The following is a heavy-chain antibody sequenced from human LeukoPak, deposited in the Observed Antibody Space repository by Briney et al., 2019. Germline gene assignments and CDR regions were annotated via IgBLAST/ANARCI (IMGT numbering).Heavy chain of an antibody. Sequence: GGSLRLSCAASGFTFSSYAMHWVRQAPGKGLEWVAVISYDGSNKYYADSVKGRFTISRDNSKNTLYLQMNSLRAEDTAVYYCAKETIFGAPYYFDYWGQGTLVTVSS. D-gene: IGHD3-3*01. V-gene: IGHV3-30-3*02. CDR1: GFTFSSYA. CDR3: AKETIFGAPYYFDY. CDR2: ISYDGSNK. J-gene: IGHJ4*02.